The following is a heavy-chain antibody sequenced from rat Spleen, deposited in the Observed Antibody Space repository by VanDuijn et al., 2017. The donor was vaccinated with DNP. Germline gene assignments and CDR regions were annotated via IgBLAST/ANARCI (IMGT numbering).Heavy chain of an antibody. V-gene: IGHV3-3*01. Sequence: EVLLQESGPGLVKPSQSLSLTCSVTGFSITNNFKWSWIRKFPGNKLEWMGYVTNAGSTHYNPSLKSRISITTDTSKNQFFLQLNSVTTEDTATYYCARWTRYFDAWGQGTSVTVSS. J-gene: IGHJ4*01. CDR2: VTNAGST. CDR3: ARWTRYFDA. CDR1: GFSITNNFK. D-gene: IGHD1-3*01.